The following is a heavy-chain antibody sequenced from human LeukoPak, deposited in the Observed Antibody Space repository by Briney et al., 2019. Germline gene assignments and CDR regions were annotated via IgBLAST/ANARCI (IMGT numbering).Heavy chain of an antibody. J-gene: IGHJ6*04. CDR1: GFTFSSYW. Sequence: GGSLRLSCAASGFTFSSYWMHWVRQAPGKGLVWVSRINNDGSSTSYADSVKGRFTISRDNAKNTLYLQMNSLRAEDTAVYYCARGQYYYGMDVWGKGTTVTVSS. CDR3: ARGQYYYGMDV. V-gene: IGHV3-74*01. CDR2: INNDGSST.